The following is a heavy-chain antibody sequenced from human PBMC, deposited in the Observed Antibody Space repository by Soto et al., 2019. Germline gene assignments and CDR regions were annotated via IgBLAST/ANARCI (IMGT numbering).Heavy chain of an antibody. V-gene: IGHV4-61*08. D-gene: IGHD3-9*01. Sequence: QVQLQESGPGLVKPSETLSLTATVSGASINNTGFYWSWIRQPPGKGLEWIGYIYSSGSTTYNSALKSLVTISLDTSKNQVSLNLTSVTAADTAMYYCARMTGSRSLDVWGHGTMVSVSS. CDR1: GASINNTGFY. CDR2: IYSSGST. J-gene: IGHJ3*01. CDR3: ARMTGSRSLDV.